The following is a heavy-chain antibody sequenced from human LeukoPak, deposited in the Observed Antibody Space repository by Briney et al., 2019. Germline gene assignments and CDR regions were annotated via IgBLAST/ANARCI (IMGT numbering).Heavy chain of an antibody. J-gene: IGHJ4*02. D-gene: IGHD1-1*01. V-gene: IGHV3-23*01. CDR2: ASYYVGKQ. CDR1: GFTFSDYA. CDR3: AKAGIGADGAGFLCEY. Sequence: GGSLTLSCAASGFTFSDYAMSWVRQAPGKGLEWVSTASYYVGKQYHADSVGGRFTVSRDNSRNTVSLQMSSLRVEDTGIYYCAKAGIGADGAGFLCEYWGQGTLDTVSS.